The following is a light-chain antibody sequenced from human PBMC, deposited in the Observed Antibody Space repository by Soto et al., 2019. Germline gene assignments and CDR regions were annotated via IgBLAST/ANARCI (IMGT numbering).Light chain of an antibody. CDR3: MQALQTPIT. J-gene: IGKJ5*01. V-gene: IGKV2-28*01. CDR1: QSLLHSNGYNY. CDR2: LGS. Sequence: DIVMTQSPLSLPVTPGEPASISCRSSQSLLHSNGYNYLDWYLQKPGQSPQLLIYLGSNRASGVPDRFSGSGSGTDFTLKISRVEAEDVGVYYCMQALQTPITFVQGTRPEIK.